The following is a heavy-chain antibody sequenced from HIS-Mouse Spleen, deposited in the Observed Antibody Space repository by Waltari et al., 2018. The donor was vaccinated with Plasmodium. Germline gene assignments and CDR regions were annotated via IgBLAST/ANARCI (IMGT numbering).Heavy chain of an antibody. CDR3: ARQLAYYDFWSGYSRGYYFDY. D-gene: IGHD3-3*01. J-gene: IGHJ4*02. CDR1: GGSISSSRYY. Sequence: QLQLQESGPGLVKPSETLSLTCTVSGGSISSSRYYWGWFRKPPGKGLEGIGSIDYSGSTYDDPYLNSRFTISVDTSTNQFALNVSSGTAADTAVYYWARQLAYYDFWSGYSRGYYFDYWGQGTLVTVSS. CDR2: IDYSGST. V-gene: IGHV4-39*01.